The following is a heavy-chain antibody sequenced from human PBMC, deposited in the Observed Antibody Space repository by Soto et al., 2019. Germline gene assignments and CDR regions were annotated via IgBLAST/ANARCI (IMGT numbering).Heavy chain of an antibody. CDR3: APWFGAFDY. D-gene: IGHD3-10*01. J-gene: IGHJ4*02. Sequence: QVQLVESGGGVVQPGRSLRLSCAASGFTFSSYGMHWVRQAPGKGLEWVAVISYDGSNKYYADSVKGRFTSSRDNSKNTLYRQMNSLRAEDTAVYYCAPWFGAFDYWGQGTLVTVSS. V-gene: IGHV3-30*03. CDR1: GFTFSSYG. CDR2: ISYDGSNK.